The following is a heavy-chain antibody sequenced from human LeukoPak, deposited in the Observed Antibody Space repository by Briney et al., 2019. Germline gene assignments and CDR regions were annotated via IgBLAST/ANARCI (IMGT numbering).Heavy chain of an antibody. D-gene: IGHD7-27*01. CDR2: IIPILGIA. Sequence: SVKISCKASGGTFSSYAISWVRQAPGQGLEWMGRIIPILGIANYAQKFQGRVTITADKSTSTAYMELSSLRSEDTAVYYCARGLGHYYYYYMDVWGKGTTVTVSS. CDR1: GGTFSSYA. V-gene: IGHV1-69*04. CDR3: ARGLGHYYYYYMDV. J-gene: IGHJ6*03.